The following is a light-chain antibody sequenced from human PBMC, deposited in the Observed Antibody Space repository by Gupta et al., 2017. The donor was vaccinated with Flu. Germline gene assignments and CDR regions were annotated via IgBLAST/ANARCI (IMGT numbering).Light chain of an antibody. V-gene: IGKV1-17*01. CDR1: RGIRNG. Sequence: DIQMTQSPSSLSASVGDRVTITCRASRGIRNGLAGYQQKPGKAPNRLIYAASTLQPGVPSRFSGSGFGTEFTLTISSLQPEDFATYYCLQYNSFRTFGQGTKVEIK. CDR3: LQYNSFRT. CDR2: AAS. J-gene: IGKJ1*01.